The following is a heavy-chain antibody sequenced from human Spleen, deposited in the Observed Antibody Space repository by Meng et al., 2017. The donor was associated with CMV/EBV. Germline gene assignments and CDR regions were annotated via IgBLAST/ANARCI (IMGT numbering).Heavy chain of an antibody. CDR2: ISYDGTKE. CDR1: GFSFGGHA. Sequence: GESLKISCAASGFSFGGHAMHWVRQAPGKGLEWVAAISYDGTKEYYVDSVKGRFTISRDNSKDTLFLQMNSLRAEDTAVYYCAKDDSAYFDFRSGYSTPPDYWGQGTLVTVSS. D-gene: IGHD3-3*01. V-gene: IGHV3-30-3*01. J-gene: IGHJ4*02. CDR3: AKDDSAYFDFRSGYSTPPDY.